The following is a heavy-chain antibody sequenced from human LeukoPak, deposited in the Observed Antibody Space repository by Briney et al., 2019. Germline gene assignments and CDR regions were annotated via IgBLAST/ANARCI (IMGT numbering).Heavy chain of an antibody. Sequence: SVKVSCKASGYAFSSYGFSWVRQAPGQGLEWMGWISSYDGNTKSVEKLQGRVTMTTDTSTSTAYMELSSLRSEDTAVYYCARGGEQELLGGGYWGQGTLVTVSS. J-gene: IGHJ4*02. CDR3: ARGGEQELLGGGY. V-gene: IGHV1-18*01. CDR1: GYAFSSYG. CDR2: ISSYDGNT. D-gene: IGHD1-26*01.